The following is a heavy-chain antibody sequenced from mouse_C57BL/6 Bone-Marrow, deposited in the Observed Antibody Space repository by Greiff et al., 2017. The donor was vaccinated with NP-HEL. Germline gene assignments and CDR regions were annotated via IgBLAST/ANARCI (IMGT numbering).Heavy chain of an antibody. CDR2: IYPSDSET. D-gene: IGHD1-1*02. CDR1: GYTFTSYC. CDR3: ARSDYGPSY. Sequence: QVQLQQPGAELVRPGSSVKLSCKASGYTFTSYCMDWVKQRPGQGLEWIGNIYPSDSETHYKQKFKDKATLTVDQSSSTAYMQLSSLTSEDSAVYYCARSDYGPSYWGQGTLVTVSA. J-gene: IGHJ3*01. V-gene: IGHV1-61*01.